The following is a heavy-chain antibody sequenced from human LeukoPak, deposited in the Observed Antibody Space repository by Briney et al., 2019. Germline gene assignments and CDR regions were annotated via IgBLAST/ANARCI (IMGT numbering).Heavy chain of an antibody. CDR2: IYYSGST. V-gene: IGHV4-59*01. D-gene: IGHD5-18*01. CDR1: GGSISSNY. CDR3: ASYTARRFDP. J-gene: IGHJ5*02. Sequence: SETLSLTCTVSGGSISSNYWSWIRQPPGKGLEWIGYIYYSGSTNYNPSLKSRVTISVDTSKNQFSLKLSSVTAADTAVYYCASYTARRFDPWGQGTLVTVSS.